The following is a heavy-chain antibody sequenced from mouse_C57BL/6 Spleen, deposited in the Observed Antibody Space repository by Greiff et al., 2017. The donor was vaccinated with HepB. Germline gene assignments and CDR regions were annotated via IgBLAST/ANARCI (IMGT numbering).Heavy chain of an antibody. CDR3: ARRYGSRDYAMDY. CDR1: GFTFSDYY. Sequence: EVKLEESGGGLVQPGGSLKLSCAASGFTFSDYYMYWVRQTPEKRLEWVAYISNGGGSTYYPDTVKGRFTISRDNAKNTLYLQMSRLKSEDTAMYYCARRYGSRDYAMDYWGQGPSVTVSS. D-gene: IGHD1-1*01. CDR2: ISNGGGST. J-gene: IGHJ4*01. V-gene: IGHV5-12*01.